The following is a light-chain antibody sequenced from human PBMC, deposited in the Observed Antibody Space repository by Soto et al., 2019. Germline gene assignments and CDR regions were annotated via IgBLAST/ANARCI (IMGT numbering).Light chain of an antibody. CDR1: GSNIGSNT. J-gene: IGLJ1*01. V-gene: IGLV1-44*01. CDR2: TNN. Sequence: QSALTQPPSASGTPGQRITISCSGGGSNIGSNTVTWYRQFPRTAPKLLIYTNNQRPSGVPDRFTGSRSGTSASLAISGLQSGDEADYYCATWDDSLNGDVFGTGTKVTV. CDR3: ATWDDSLNGDV.